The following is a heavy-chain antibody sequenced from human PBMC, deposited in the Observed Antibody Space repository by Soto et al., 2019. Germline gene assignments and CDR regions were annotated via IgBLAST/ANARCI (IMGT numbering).Heavy chain of an antibody. CDR3: ARDSRITMIVVASDI. V-gene: IGHV1-18*01. CDR2: ISAYNGNT. Sequence: GASVKVSCKASGYTITSYGISWVRQAPGQGLEWMGWISAYNGNTNYAQKLQGRVTMTTDTSTSTAYMELRSLRSDDTAVYYCARDSRITMIVVASDIWGQGTMVTVSS. J-gene: IGHJ3*02. D-gene: IGHD3-22*01. CDR1: GYTITSYG.